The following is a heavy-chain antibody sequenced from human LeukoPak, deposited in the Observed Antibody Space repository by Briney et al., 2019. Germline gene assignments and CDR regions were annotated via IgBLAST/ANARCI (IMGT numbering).Heavy chain of an antibody. V-gene: IGHV4-59*08. D-gene: IGHD6-19*01. CDR1: GDSISNYY. Sequence: SETLSLTCTVSGDSISNYYWSWIRQPAGKGLEWIGYIYYSGSTNYNPSLKSRVTISVDTSKNQFSLKLSSVTAADAAVYYCARPIAVAGSWYFDYWGQGTLVTVSS. J-gene: IGHJ4*02. CDR2: IYYSGST. CDR3: ARPIAVAGSWYFDY.